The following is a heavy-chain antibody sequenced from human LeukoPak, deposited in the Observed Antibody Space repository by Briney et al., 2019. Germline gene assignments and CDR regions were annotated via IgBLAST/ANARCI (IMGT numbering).Heavy chain of an antibody. Sequence: SETLSLTCTVSGGSISSYYWRWIRQPPGKGLEWIGYIYYSGSTNYNPSLKSRVTISVDTSKNQFSLKLSSVTAADTAVYYCARGGRGSFDYWGQGTLVTVSS. CDR1: GGSISSYY. CDR3: ARGGRGSFDY. V-gene: IGHV4-59*01. D-gene: IGHD3-16*01. J-gene: IGHJ4*02. CDR2: IYYSGST.